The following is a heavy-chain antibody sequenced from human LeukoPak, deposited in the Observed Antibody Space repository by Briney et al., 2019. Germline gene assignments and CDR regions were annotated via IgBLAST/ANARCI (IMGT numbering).Heavy chain of an antibody. CDR3: AKGASITMIGVVIYMDV. CDR2: ISGSGGST. J-gene: IGHJ6*03. V-gene: IGHV3-23*01. Sequence: GGSLRLSCAASGFTFSSYAMSWVRQAPGKGLEWVSAISGSGGSTYYADSVKGRFTISRDNSKNTLYLQMNSLRAEDTAVYYCAKGASITMIGVVIYMDVWGKGTTVTVSS. D-gene: IGHD3-22*01. CDR1: GFTFSSYA.